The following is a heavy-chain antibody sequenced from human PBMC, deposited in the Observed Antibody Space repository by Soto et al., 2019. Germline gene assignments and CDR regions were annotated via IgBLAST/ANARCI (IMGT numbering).Heavy chain of an antibody. D-gene: IGHD3-10*02. CDR2: ISYDGSKK. CDR1: GFSFSTYG. CDR3: AKDGVSMSLYYGMDV. Sequence: GGSLRLSCAASGFSFSTYGMYWVRQAPGKGLEWVAVISYDGSKKYYADSVKCRFTISRDNSKNTVYLQMNSLRGEDRAVYYCAKDGVSMSLYYGMDVWGQGTTVTVSS. J-gene: IGHJ6*02. V-gene: IGHV3-30*18.